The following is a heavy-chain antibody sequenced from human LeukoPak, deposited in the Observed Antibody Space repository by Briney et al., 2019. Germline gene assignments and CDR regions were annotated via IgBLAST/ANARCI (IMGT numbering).Heavy chain of an antibody. D-gene: IGHD3-3*01. CDR3: ARGGVTIFGVATPTNWFDP. V-gene: IGHV4-59*01. Sequence: PSETLSLTCTVSGGSISSYYWSWIRQPPGKGLEWIGYIYYNGSPNYNPSLKSRVTISVDTSKNQFSLKLSSVTAADTAVYYCARGGVTIFGVATPTNWFDPWGQGTLVTVSS. CDR1: GGSISSYY. CDR2: IYYNGSP. J-gene: IGHJ5*02.